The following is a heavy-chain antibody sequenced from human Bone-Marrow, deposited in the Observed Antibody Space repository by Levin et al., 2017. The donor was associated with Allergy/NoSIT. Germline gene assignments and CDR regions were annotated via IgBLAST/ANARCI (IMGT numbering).Heavy chain of an antibody. J-gene: IGHJ5*02. CDR3: ARVGWCSGGSCYNWGWFDP. V-gene: IGHV4-34*01. D-gene: IGHD2-15*01. CDR2: INHSGST. Sequence: TLSLTCAVYGGSFSGYYWSWIRQPPGKGLEWIGEINHSGSTNYNPSLKSRVTISVDTSKNQFSLKLSSVTAADTAVYYCARVGWCSGGSCYNWGWFDPWGQGTLVTVSS. CDR1: GGSFSGYY.